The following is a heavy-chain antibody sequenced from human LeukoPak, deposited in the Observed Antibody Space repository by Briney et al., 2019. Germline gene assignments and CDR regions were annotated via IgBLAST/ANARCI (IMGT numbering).Heavy chain of an antibody. J-gene: IGHJ4*02. CDR1: GFTFSNYW. CDR3: AISPPDSSWVY. CDR2: IKSDGTIT. V-gene: IGHV3-74*01. D-gene: IGHD6-13*01. Sequence: GGSLRLSCAASGFTFSNYWMHWVRQAPGKGLIWVSRIKSDGTITSYADSVKGRFTISRDNAKNTPYLQMNSLRGEDTAVYYCAISPPDSSWVYWGQGTLVTVSS.